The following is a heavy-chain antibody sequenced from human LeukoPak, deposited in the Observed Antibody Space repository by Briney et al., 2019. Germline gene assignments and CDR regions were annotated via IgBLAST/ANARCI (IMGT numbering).Heavy chain of an antibody. Sequence: GGSLRLSCAASGFTFSSYGMHWARQAPGKGLEWVAVIWYDGSNKYYADSVKGRFTISRDNSKNTQYLQMNSLRAEDTAVYYCAASRRGYSYDYFDYWGQGTLVTVSS. D-gene: IGHD5-18*01. CDR3: AASRRGYSYDYFDY. J-gene: IGHJ4*02. CDR1: GFTFSSYG. CDR2: IWYDGSNK. V-gene: IGHV3-33*01.